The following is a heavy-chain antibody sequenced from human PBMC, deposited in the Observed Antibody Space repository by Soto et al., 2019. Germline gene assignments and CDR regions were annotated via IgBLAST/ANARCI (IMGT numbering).Heavy chain of an antibody. CDR1: GGSFSGYY. D-gene: IGHD4-17*01. CDR3: ARDRGDYQAPPHNHLAFDI. J-gene: IGHJ3*02. V-gene: IGHV4-34*01. Sequence: SETLSLTCAVYGGSFSGYYWSWIRQPPGKGLEWIGEINHSGSTNYNPSLKSRVTISVDTSKNQFSLKLSSVTAADTAVYYCARDRGDYQAPPHNHLAFDIWGQGTMVTVSS. CDR2: INHSGST.